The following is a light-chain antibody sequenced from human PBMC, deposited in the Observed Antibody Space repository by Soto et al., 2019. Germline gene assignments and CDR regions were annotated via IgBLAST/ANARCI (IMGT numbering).Light chain of an antibody. CDR1: QSVSSNF. V-gene: IGKV3-20*01. Sequence: EIVLTQSPGTLSLSPGQRATLSCRASQSVSSNFLAWYQQEPGQAPRLLIFDASNRATGIPDRFSGSGSGTDFTLTISRLEPEDFAVYYCQQYGSSPRTFGQGTKMDIK. CDR3: QQYGSSPRT. CDR2: DAS. J-gene: IGKJ1*01.